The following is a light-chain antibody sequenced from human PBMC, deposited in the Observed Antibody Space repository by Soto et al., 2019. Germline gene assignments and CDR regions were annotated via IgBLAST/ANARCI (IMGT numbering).Light chain of an antibody. J-gene: IGKJ5*01. CDR3: QQRNVWPPIT. V-gene: IGKV3-11*01. CDR1: QSIHTS. Sequence: VLTQSPATLSLSPSERATRSCRASQSIHTSLAWYQQKPGQPPRLVVYDSTLRANGVPDRFGGSRSGTEFTLTINILEPEDFAVYDCQQRNVWPPITFGQGTRLEI. CDR2: DST.